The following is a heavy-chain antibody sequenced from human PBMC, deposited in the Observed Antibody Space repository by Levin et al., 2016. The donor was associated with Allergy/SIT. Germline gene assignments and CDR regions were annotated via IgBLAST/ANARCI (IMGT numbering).Heavy chain of an antibody. CDR2: IYYSGST. CDR3: ARLDVVVVPAYMDV. J-gene: IGHJ6*03. V-gene: IGHV4-39*01. D-gene: IGHD2-2*01. Sequence: RQAPGKGLEWIGSIYYSGSTYYNPSLKSRVTISVDTSKNQFSLKLSSVTAADTAVYYCARLDVVVVPAYMDVWGKGTTVTVSS.